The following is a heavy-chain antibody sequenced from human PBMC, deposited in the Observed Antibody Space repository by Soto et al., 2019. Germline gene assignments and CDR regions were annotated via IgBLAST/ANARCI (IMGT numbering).Heavy chain of an antibody. CDR3: ARQWELSGYYYGMDV. Sequence: ASVKVSGTVSGYTLTELSMQWVRQAPGKGLEWMGGFDPEDGETIYAQKFQGRVTMTRDTSISTAYMELSSLRSEDTAVYYCARQWELSGYYYGMDVWGLGTTVTVSS. CDR1: GYTLTELS. D-gene: IGHD1-26*01. CDR2: FDPEDGET. J-gene: IGHJ6*02. V-gene: IGHV1-24*01.